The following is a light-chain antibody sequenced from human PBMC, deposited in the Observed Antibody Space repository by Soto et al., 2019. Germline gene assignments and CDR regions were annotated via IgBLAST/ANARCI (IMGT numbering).Light chain of an antibody. Sequence: AIQMTQSPSSLSASVGDRVIITCRASQAIRNDLGWYQQKPGKAPKLLIYTASTLQSGVPSRFSGSGSGADCTLTSRSLQPEDSATYYCLHDYSYPRTFGQGTKVEIK. CDR1: QAIRND. J-gene: IGKJ1*01. CDR3: LHDYSYPRT. CDR2: TAS. V-gene: IGKV1-6*01.